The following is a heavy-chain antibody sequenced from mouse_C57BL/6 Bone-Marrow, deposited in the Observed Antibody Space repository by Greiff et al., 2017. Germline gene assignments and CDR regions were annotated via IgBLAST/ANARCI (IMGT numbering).Heavy chain of an antibody. D-gene: IGHD2-3*01. Sequence: DVKLVESGGGLVKPGGSLKLSCAASGFTFSSYAMSWVRQTPEKRLEWVATISDGGSYTYYPDNVKGRFTISRDKAKNNLYLQMSHLKSEDTAMXYCAIDDGYHPYYAMDYWGQGTSVTVSS. CDR3: AIDDGYHPYYAMDY. CDR2: ISDGGSYT. V-gene: IGHV5-4*01. J-gene: IGHJ4*01. CDR1: GFTFSSYA.